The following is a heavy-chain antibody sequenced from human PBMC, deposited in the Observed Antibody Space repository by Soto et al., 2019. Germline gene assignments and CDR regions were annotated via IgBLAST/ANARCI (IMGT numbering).Heavy chain of an antibody. V-gene: IGHV6-1*01. Sequence: SQTLSLTCAISGDSVSSNSAAWNWIRQSPSRGLEWLGRTYYRSKWYNDYAVSGKSRITINPETSKNQFSLQLNSVTPEDTAVYYWARDEIIGSSWEQAGNNWFDPWGQGTLVTVSS. CDR2: TYYRSKWYN. D-gene: IGHD6-13*01. CDR1: GDSVSSNSAA. J-gene: IGHJ5*02. CDR3: ARDEIIGSSWEQAGNNWFDP.